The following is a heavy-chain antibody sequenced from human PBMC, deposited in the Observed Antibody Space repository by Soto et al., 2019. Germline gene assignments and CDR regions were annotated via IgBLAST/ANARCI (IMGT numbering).Heavy chain of an antibody. D-gene: IGHD1-26*01. Sequence: ASVKVSCKASGYDFSSYAMHWVRQAPGQRLEWMGWINAGNGNTKYSQKFQGRVTITRDTSASTAYMELSSLRSEDTAVYYCARGVGSGLSDYWGQGTLVTVSS. CDR2: INAGNGNT. CDR1: GYDFSSYA. V-gene: IGHV1-3*01. CDR3: ARGVGSGLSDY. J-gene: IGHJ4*02.